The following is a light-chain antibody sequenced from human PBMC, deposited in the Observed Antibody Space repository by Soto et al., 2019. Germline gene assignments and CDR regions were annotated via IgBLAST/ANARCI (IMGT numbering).Light chain of an antibody. Sequence: DIVMTQSPDSLAVSLGERATINCKSSQSVLSRSNYKNYLAWYQQKPGQPPKLFISWASTRESGVPDRFSGSGSGTDFTLTISSLQAEDVALYFCLQYYSSPRTFGQGTKVEIK. CDR2: WAS. CDR1: QSVLSRSNYKNY. J-gene: IGKJ1*01. V-gene: IGKV4-1*01. CDR3: LQYYSSPRT.